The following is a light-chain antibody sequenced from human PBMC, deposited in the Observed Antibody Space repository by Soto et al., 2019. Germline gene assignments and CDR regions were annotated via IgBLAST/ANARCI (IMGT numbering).Light chain of an antibody. J-gene: IGLJ2*01. CDR1: SSNIGNKY. Sequence: QSVLTQPPSVSAAPGQKVTISCSGSSSNIGNKYVSWYQQLTGTAPKLLIYDNNKRPSGIPDRFSGSKSGTSATLGITGLQTGDEADYYCGTWDSSLSAVVFGGGTKVTVL. CDR2: DNN. CDR3: GTWDSSLSAVV. V-gene: IGLV1-51*01.